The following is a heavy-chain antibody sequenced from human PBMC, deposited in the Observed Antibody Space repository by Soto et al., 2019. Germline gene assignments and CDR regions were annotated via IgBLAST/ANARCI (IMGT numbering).Heavy chain of an antibody. V-gene: IGHV3-30*04. Sequence: QVQLVESGGGVVQPGRSLRLSCSASGITFSAFAMHWVRQAPGKGLEWVALISYDGNNDHYADFVQGRFTISRDNSNNTLYLQMNSLRPEDTAVYYCARGFETAAWFDPWGQGTPVTVSP. CDR2: ISYDGNND. J-gene: IGHJ5*02. CDR1: GITFSAFA. D-gene: IGHD3-10*01. CDR3: ARGFETAAWFDP.